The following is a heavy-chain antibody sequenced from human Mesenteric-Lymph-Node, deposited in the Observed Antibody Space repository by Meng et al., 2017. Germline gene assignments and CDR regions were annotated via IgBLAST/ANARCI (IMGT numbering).Heavy chain of an antibody. D-gene: IGHD2-2*01. V-gene: IGHV4-34*01. CDR3: ARTIGGADIVVVPAAYYFDY. J-gene: IGHJ4*02. CDR2: INHSGST. Sequence: QVQLQQWGAGLLKTSETLSLTCAGYGGSFSGYYWSWIGQPPGKGLEWSGEINHSGSTNYNPSLKSRVTISVDTSKNQFSLKLSSVTAADTAVYYCARTIGGADIVVVPAAYYFDYWGQGTLVTVSS. CDR1: GGSFSGYY.